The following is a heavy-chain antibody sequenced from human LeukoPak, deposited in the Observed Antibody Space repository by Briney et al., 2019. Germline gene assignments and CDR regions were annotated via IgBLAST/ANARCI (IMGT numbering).Heavy chain of an antibody. CDR1: GYTFTSYD. J-gene: IGHJ5*02. CDR3: ARVYSSSPTRFDP. Sequence: ASVKVSCKASGYTFTSYDINWVRQATGQGLEWMGWMNPNSGNTGYAQKFQGRVTMTRNTSISTAYMELSSLRSEDTAVYYCARVYSSSPTRFDPWGQGTLVTVSS. D-gene: IGHD6-13*01. V-gene: IGHV1-8*01. CDR2: MNPNSGNT.